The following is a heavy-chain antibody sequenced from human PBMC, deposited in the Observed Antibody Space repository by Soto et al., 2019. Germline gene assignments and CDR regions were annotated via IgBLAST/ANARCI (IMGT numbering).Heavy chain of an antibody. CDR3: ARGRIVAIGSGAYGMDV. J-gene: IGHJ6*02. D-gene: IGHD5-12*01. Sequence: ASVKVSCKASGYTFTGHYMHWVRQAPGQGLEWMGWISPFSGGTKYAPKFQGRVTMTRDTSISTAYMELSSLRSEDTAVYYCARGRIVAIGSGAYGMDVWGQGTTVTVSS. CDR2: ISPFSGGT. V-gene: IGHV1-2*02. CDR1: GYTFTGHY.